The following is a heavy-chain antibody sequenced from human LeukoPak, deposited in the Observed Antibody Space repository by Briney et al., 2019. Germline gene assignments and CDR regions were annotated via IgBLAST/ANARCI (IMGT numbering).Heavy chain of an antibody. J-gene: IGHJ4*02. CDR2: LYSGGST. V-gene: IGHV3-66*02. CDR1: GFTVSSNY. CDR3: TREKERHFDS. Sequence: PGGPLRLSCAASGFTVSSNYMTWVRQAPGKGLEWVSVLYSGGSTYYADSVKGRFTISRDNSKNTLYLQMNSLRAEDTAVYYCTREKERHFDSWGQGTLVTVSS. D-gene: IGHD5-24*01.